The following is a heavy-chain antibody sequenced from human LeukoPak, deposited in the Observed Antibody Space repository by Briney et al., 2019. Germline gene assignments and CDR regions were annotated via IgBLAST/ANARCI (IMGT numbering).Heavy chain of an antibody. Sequence: GGSLRLSCAASGFTFSSYDMHWVRQAPGKGLEWVAVISYDGSNKYHADSVKGRFTISRDNSKNTLYLQMNSLRAEDTAVYYCAKGGIPDDPWGQGTLVTVSS. J-gene: IGHJ5*02. V-gene: IGHV3-30*18. CDR3: AKGGIPDDP. D-gene: IGHD2-21*01. CDR1: GFTFSSYD. CDR2: ISYDGSNK.